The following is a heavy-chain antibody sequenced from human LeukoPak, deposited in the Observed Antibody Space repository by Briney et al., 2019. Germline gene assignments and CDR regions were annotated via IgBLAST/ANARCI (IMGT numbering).Heavy chain of an antibody. CDR3: ARDRDNVAGTRGYFDY. J-gene: IGHJ4*02. CDR1: GFTFSSYW. D-gene: IGHD6-19*01. Sequence: PGGSLRLSCAASGFTFSSYWMHWVRQAPGKGLVWVSHINSDGSSTIYADSVKGRFTISRDNAKNSLYLQMNSLRAEDTAVYYCARDRDNVAGTRGYFDYWGQGTLVTVSS. CDR2: INSDGSST. V-gene: IGHV3-74*01.